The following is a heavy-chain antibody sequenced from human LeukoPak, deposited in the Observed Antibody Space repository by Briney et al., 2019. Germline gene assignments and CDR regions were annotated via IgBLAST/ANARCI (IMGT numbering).Heavy chain of an antibody. J-gene: IGHJ4*02. Sequence: PGGSLRLSCSASGFTLSSFAMHWVRQAPGKGLEDVSAISNNGGWTYYADSVKGRFTISRDNSKNTLYLQMSSLRPEDTAVDYCVRDDKYYYDSGGYPAWGQGTLVTVSS. CDR1: GFTLSSFA. CDR2: ISNNGGWT. D-gene: IGHD3-22*01. CDR3: VRDDKYYYDSGGYPA. V-gene: IGHV3-64D*09.